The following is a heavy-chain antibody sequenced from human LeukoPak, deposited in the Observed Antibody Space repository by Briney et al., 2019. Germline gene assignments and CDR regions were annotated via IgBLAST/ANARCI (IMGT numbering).Heavy chain of an antibody. CDR1: GYTFTGYY. CDR3: ARGGDYDRSAFDI. CDR2: ISAYNGNT. Sequence: ASVRVSCKASGYTFTGYYMHWVRQAPGQGLEWMGWISAYNGNTNYAQKLQGRVTMTTDTSTSTAYMELRSLRSDDTAVYYCARGGDYDRSAFDIWGQGTMVTVSS. D-gene: IGHD4-17*01. J-gene: IGHJ3*02. V-gene: IGHV1-18*04.